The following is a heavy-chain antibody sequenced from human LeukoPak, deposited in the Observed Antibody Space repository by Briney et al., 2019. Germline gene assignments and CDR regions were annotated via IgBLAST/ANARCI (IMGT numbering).Heavy chain of an antibody. CDR2: ISYDGSNK. V-gene: IGHV3-30*03. Sequence: GGSLRLSCAASGFTFSSYGMHWVRQAPGKGLEWVAVISYDGSNKYYADSVKGRFTISRDNSKNTLYLQMNSLKTEDTAVYYCTQQLHYYDGSGWPRRYFDYWGQGTLVTVSS. J-gene: IGHJ4*02. D-gene: IGHD3-22*01. CDR3: TQQLHYYDGSGWPRRYFDY. CDR1: GFTFSSYG.